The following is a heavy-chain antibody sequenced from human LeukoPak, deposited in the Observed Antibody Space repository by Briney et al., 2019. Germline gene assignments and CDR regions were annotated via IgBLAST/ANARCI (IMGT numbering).Heavy chain of an antibody. CDR2: ISSSSSTI. CDR3: AKDMGIAVAEYYFDY. Sequence: GGSLRLSCAASGFTFSSYSMNWVRQAPGKGLEWVSYISSSSSTIYYADSVKGRFTISRDNAKNSLYLQMNSLRAEDTAVYYCAKDMGIAVAEYYFDYWGQGTLVTVSS. V-gene: IGHV3-48*01. D-gene: IGHD6-19*01. J-gene: IGHJ4*02. CDR1: GFTFSSYS.